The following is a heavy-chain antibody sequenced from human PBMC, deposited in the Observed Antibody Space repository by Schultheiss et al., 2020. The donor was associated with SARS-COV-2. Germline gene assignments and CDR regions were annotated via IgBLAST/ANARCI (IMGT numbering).Heavy chain of an antibody. J-gene: IGHJ6*02. CDR3: AKDRLLWFGELSLQFVYYYGMDV. CDR2: ISGSGGST. CDR1: GFTFSSYA. D-gene: IGHD3-10*01. Sequence: GESLKISCAASGFTFSSYAMHWVRQAPGKGLEWVSGISGSGGSTYYADSVKGRFTISRDNSKNTLYLQMNSLRAEDTAVYYCAKDRLLWFGELSLQFVYYYGMDVWGQGTTVTVSS. V-gene: IGHV3-23*01.